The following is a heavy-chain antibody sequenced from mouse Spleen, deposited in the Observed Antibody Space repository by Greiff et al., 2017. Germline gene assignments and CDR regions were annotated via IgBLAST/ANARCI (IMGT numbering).Heavy chain of an antibody. CDR3: ARHFYYYDGSYPYAMDY. CDR2: ISSGSSTI. D-gene: IGHD1-1*01. CDR1: GFTFSDYG. Sequence: EVMLVESGGGLVKPGGSLKLSCAASGFTFSDYGMHWVRQAPEKGLEWVAYISSGSSTIYYADTVKGRFTISRDNAKNTLFLQMTSLRSEDTAMYYCARHFYYYDGSYPYAMDYWGQGTSVTVSS. V-gene: IGHV5-17*01. J-gene: IGHJ4*01.